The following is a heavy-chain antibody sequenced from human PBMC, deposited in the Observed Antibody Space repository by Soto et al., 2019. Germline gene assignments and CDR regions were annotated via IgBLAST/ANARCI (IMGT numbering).Heavy chain of an antibody. CDR3: GKDLVLRFFDWLLSEARFYYYYGMDA. CDR2: ISGSGGST. V-gene: IGHV3-23*01. J-gene: IGHJ6*02. Sequence: GGSLRLSCAASGFTFSSYAMSWVRQAPGKGLEWVSAISGSGGSTYYADSVKGRFTTSRDNSKNTLYLQMNSLRAEDTAVYYWGKDLVLRFFDWLLSEARFYYYYGMDAWGQGTTVTVSS. D-gene: IGHD3-9*01. CDR1: GFTFSSYA.